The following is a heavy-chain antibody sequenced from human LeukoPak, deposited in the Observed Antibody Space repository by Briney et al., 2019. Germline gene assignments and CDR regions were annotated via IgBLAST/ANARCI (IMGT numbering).Heavy chain of an antibody. J-gene: IGHJ4*02. CDR2: FYTSGST. CDR1: GGSISTYY. D-gene: IGHD6-13*01. CDR3: ATLGPRIAAEGTGY. Sequence: SETLSLTCTVSGGSISTYYWSWIRQPAGKGLEWIGRFYTSGSTNYNPSLKSRVTMSVDTSKNQFSLKLSSVTAADTAVYYCATLGPRIAAEGTGYWGQGTLVTVSS. V-gene: IGHV4-4*07.